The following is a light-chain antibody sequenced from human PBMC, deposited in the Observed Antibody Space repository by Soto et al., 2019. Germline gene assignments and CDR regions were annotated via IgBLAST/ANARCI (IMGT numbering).Light chain of an antibody. CDR1: QPISSW. J-gene: IGKJ1*01. Sequence: DIQMTQSPPSISASVGDRVTITCRASQPISSWLAWYQQVPGQAPYLLIYPASTLQSGVPSRFSGSGSGTDFTLTINSLQPEDFATYYCQQGYNFPRAFGQGTKVDIK. CDR3: QQGYNFPRA. V-gene: IGKV1-12*01. CDR2: PAS.